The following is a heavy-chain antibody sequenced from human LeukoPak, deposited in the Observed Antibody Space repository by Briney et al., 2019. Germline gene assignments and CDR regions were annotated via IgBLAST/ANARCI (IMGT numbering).Heavy chain of an antibody. Sequence: PSETLSLTCAVSGGSISSGGYSWSWIRQPPGKGLEWIGYIYHSGSTYYNPSLRSRVTISVDRSNNQFSLKLSSVTAADTAVYYCARAASGGRSLRWFDPWGQGTLVTVSS. V-gene: IGHV4-30-2*01. CDR1: GGSISSGGYS. CDR3: ARAASGGRSLRWFDP. D-gene: IGHD2-15*01. J-gene: IGHJ5*02. CDR2: IYHSGST.